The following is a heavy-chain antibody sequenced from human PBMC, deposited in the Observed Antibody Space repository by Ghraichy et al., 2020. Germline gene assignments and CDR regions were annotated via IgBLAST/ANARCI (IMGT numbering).Heavy chain of an antibody. V-gene: IGHV1-69*13. CDR3: ARTKDIVVVVADYYGMDV. CDR2: IIPIFGTA. D-gene: IGHD2-15*01. CDR1: GGTFSSYA. Sequence: SVKVSCKASGGTFSSYAMSWVRQAPGQGLEWMGGIIPIFGTANYAQKFQGRVTITADESTSTAYMELSSLRSEDTAVYYCARTKDIVVVVADYYGMDVWGQGTTVTVSS. J-gene: IGHJ6*02.